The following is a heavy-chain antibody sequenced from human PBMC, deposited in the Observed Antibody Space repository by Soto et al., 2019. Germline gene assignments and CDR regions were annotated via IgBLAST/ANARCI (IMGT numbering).Heavy chain of an antibody. CDR1: GGYISSYD. CDR2: IYYSGST. D-gene: IGHD4-17*01. J-gene: IGHJ6*03. Sequence: PSETLSVTCTVSGGYISSYDWSWIRQPPGKGLEWIGYIYYSGSTNYNPSLKSRVTISVDTSKNQFSLKLSSVTAADTAVYYCARATVGYYYYMDVWGKGTTVTVSS. CDR3: ARATVGYYYYMDV. V-gene: IGHV4-59*08.